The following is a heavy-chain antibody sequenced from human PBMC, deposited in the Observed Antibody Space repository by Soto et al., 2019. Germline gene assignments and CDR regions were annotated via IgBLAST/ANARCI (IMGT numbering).Heavy chain of an antibody. CDR1: GITFSSYA. Sequence: QVQLVESGGGVVQPGRSLRLSCAASGITFSSYAMHWVHQAPGKGLEWVAIISYDGSNKYFGDSVNGRFTISRDNSKNTLYLQMNSLRAEDTAVYYCARARGTSSHFHYYGMDVWGQGTTVTVSS. D-gene: IGHD6-6*01. CDR2: ISYDGSNK. V-gene: IGHV3-30-3*01. J-gene: IGHJ6*02. CDR3: ARARGTSSHFHYYGMDV.